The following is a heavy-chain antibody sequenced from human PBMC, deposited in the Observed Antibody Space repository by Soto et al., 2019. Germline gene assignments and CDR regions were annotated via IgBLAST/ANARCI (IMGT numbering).Heavy chain of an antibody. CDR3: TRRTSGYVGY. CDR2: ILSDYNT. CDR1: GFTFSDYT. V-gene: IGHV3-23*03. Sequence: EVQLLESGGGLVQPGGSLTLSCAASGFTFSDYTMSWVRQAPGKVLVSISVILSDYNTYYAGSVRGRFTISRDNSKNTLYPEMNRLRAEDTAVSRCTRRTSGYVGYWGQGALVTVSS. J-gene: IGHJ4*02. D-gene: IGHD6-19*01.